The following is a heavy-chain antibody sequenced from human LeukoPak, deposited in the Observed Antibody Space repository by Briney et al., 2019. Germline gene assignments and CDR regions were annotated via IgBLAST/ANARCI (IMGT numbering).Heavy chain of an antibody. CDR3: AREQSSGYYRVGAFDI. Sequence: GASVKVSCKASGGTFSSYAISWVRQAPGQGLEWMGGIIPIFGTANYAQKFQGRVTITTDESTSTAYMELSNLRSEDTAVYYCAREQSSGYYRVGAFDIWGQGTKVTVSS. V-gene: IGHV1-69*05. D-gene: IGHD3-22*01. CDR1: GGTFSSYA. CDR2: IIPIFGTA. J-gene: IGHJ3*02.